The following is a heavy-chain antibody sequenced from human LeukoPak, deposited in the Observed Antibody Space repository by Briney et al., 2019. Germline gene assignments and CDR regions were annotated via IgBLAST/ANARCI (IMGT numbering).Heavy chain of an antibody. CDR2: ISSGSSST. CDR1: GFTSSDYY. CDR3: ARESRATGYNLFDD. Sequence: GRSLRLSCAASGFTSSDYYMSWIRQAPGKGLEWVSYISSGSSSTNYADSVKGRFTISRDNAKNSLYLQMNSLRAEDTAVYYCARESRATGYNLFDDWGQGTLVTVSS. J-gene: IGHJ4*02. D-gene: IGHD1-26*01. V-gene: IGHV3-11*06.